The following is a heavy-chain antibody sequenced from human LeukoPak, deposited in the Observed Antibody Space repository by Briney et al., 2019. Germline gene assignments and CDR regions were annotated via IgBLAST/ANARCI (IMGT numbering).Heavy chain of an antibody. CDR1: GGSISSSSYY. CDR3: AREVRWIRESYYFDY. D-gene: IGHD5-12*01. J-gene: IGHJ4*02. Sequence: SETLSLTCTVSGGSISSSSYYWSWIRQPPGKGLEWIGSIYYSGSTYYNPSLKSRVTISVDTSKNQFSLKLSSVTAADTAVYYCAREVRWIRESYYFDYWGQGTLVTVSS. CDR2: IYYSGST. V-gene: IGHV4-39*07.